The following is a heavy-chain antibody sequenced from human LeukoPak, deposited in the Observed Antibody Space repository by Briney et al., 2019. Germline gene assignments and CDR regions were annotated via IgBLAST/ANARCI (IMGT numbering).Heavy chain of an antibody. CDR3: AREPYPIRYDILTPGSYGMDV. D-gene: IGHD3-9*01. Sequence: ASVKVSCKASGYTFTGYYMHWVRQAPGQGLEWMGWINPNSGGTNYAQKFQGRVTMTRDTSISTAYMELSRLRSDDTVVYYCAREPYPIRYDILTPGSYGMDVWGQGTTVTVSS. CDR1: GYTFTGYY. CDR2: INPNSGGT. J-gene: IGHJ6*02. V-gene: IGHV1-2*02.